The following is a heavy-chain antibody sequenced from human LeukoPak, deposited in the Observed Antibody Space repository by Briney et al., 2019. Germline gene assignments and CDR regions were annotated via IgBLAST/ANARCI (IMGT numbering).Heavy chain of an antibody. Sequence: PGGSLRLSCAASGFTFSSYAMSWVRQPPGKGLEWIGEINHSGSTNYNPSLKSRVTISVDTSKNQFSLKLSSVTAADTAVYYCARGLRFLEWSRYYYYGMDVWGQGTTVTVSS. CDR2: INHSGST. CDR1: GFTFSSYA. CDR3: ARGLRFLEWSRYYYYGMDV. J-gene: IGHJ6*02. V-gene: IGHV4-34*01. D-gene: IGHD3-3*01.